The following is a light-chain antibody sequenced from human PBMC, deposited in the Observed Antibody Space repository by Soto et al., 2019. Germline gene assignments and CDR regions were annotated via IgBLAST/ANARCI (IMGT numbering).Light chain of an antibody. V-gene: IGLV2-14*03. CDR1: SSDVGGYNY. J-gene: IGLJ1*01. CDR2: DVN. CDR3: SSYTSTSTLV. Sequence: QCALTQPASGTGSPGQSSCISCTRTSSDVGGYNYVSWYQQHPGKAPKLMIYDVNNRPSGVSDRFSGSKSGNTASLTISGLQAEDEADYYCSSYTSTSTLVFGTGTKVTVL.